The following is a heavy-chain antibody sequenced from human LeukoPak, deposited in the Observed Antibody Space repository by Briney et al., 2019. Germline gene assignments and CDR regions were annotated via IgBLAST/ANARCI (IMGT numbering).Heavy chain of an antibody. CDR2: INYSGGST. CDR3: SRLIAARTPYYFDY. V-gene: IGHV3-23*01. J-gene: IGHJ4*02. D-gene: IGHD6-6*01. CDR1: GFTFCSNA. Sequence: QSVGCLRLSSAASGFTFCSNAMSFGCQGPGKGVWCVSGINYSGGSTYYADSVKGRFTISRDNSKNTLYLQMNNLRAEDTAVYYCSRLIAARTPYYFDYWGQGTLVTVSS.